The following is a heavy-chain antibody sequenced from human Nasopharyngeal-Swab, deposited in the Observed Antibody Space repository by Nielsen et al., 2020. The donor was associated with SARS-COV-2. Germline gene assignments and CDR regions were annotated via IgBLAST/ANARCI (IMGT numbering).Heavy chain of an antibody. CDR2: ISYDGGVK. D-gene: IGHD6-13*01. CDR3: TKGAQLGDY. CDR1: GFTISRYG. V-gene: IGHV3-30*18. Sequence: GGSLRLSCEASGFTISRYGMHWVRQAPGKGLEWVTFISYDGGVKYYADSVKGRFTISTDVSNNTLYLQMNSLRVEDTAIYYCTKGAQLGDYWGQGTLVTVSS. J-gene: IGHJ4*02.